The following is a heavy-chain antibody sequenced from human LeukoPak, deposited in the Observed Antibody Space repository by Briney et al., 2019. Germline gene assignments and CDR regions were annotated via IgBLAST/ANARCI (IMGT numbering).Heavy chain of an antibody. J-gene: IGHJ3*02. D-gene: IGHD3-9*01. CDR2: IHYSGGT. Sequence: PSETLSLTCTVSGGSISNYYWSWIRQSPGKGLEWIGYIHYSGGTKYNPSLKSRVIIPVDMSMNQFSLKLSSVTAADTAMYYCAKHSVLTGSGYAFDIWGQGTAVTVSS. CDR1: GGSISNYY. CDR3: AKHSVLTGSGYAFDI. V-gene: IGHV4-59*08.